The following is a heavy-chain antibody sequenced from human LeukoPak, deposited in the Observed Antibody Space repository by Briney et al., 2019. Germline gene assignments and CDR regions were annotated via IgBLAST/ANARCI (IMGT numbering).Heavy chain of an antibody. CDR3: ARDKASYDSSGYWRY. CDR2: IIPILGIA. D-gene: IGHD3-22*01. V-gene: IGHV1-69*04. Sequence: SVKVSFTASGGTFSIYAISWVRQAPGQGLEWMGRIIPILGIANYAQKFQGRVTITADKSTSTAYMELSSLRSEDTAVYYCARDKASYDSSGYWRYWGQGTLVTVSS. CDR1: GGTFSIYA. J-gene: IGHJ4*02.